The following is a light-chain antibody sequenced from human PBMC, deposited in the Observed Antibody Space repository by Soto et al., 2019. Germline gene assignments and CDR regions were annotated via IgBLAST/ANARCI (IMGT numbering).Light chain of an antibody. CDR3: QKYSSAPWT. CDR2: APS. CDR1: QGIANY. Sequence: DIQMTQSPSSLSASVGDRVTISCRASQGIANYLAWYQQKPGKVPELLIYAPSTLHSGVPSRFSGSGSGTDFTLTISSLQPEDVARYYCQKYSSAPWTFGQGTKVEIK. V-gene: IGKV1-27*01. J-gene: IGKJ1*01.